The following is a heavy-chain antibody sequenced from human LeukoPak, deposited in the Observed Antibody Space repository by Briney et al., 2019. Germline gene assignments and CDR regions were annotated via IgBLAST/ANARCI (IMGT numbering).Heavy chain of an antibody. Sequence: SETLSLTCSVSGGSISGYYWSWIRQPPGKGLEWIGDVYYSGSTNYNPSLKSRVTISVDTSKKQISLKLNSVTAADTAVYYCTSGGMVSGDYWGHGTLVTVSS. CDR3: TSGGMVSGDY. CDR2: VYYSGST. J-gene: IGHJ4*01. V-gene: IGHV4-59*01. CDR1: GGSISGYY. D-gene: IGHD2-8*01.